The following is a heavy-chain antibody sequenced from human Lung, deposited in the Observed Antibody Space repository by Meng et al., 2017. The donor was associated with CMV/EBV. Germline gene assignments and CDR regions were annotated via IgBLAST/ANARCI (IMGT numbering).Heavy chain of an antibody. V-gene: IGHV4-59*01. J-gene: IGHJ4*02. Sequence: SXTLSFXCTVSGGSIGSYYWSWIRQAPGKGLEWIGLVYYSGGTDYNPSVKSRVTISIDTSKSQFSLKVRSVTAADTAVYYCARGSGQWLPDYEFWGQGSLVTVSS. CDR1: GGSIGSYY. D-gene: IGHD6-19*01. CDR3: ARGSGQWLPDYEF. CDR2: VYYSGGT.